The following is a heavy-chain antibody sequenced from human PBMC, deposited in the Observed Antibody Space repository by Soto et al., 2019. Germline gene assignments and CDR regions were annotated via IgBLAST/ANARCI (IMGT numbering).Heavy chain of an antibody. CDR1: GYTFTSYA. CDR3: ARDGGIMYSSSYGLFY. D-gene: IGHD6-6*01. CDR2: INAGNGNT. Sequence: ASVKVSCRASGYTFTSYAMHWVRQAPGQRLEWMGWINAGNGNTKYSQKFQGRVTITRDTSASTAYMELSSLRSEGTAVYYCARDGGIMYSSSYGLFYWGQGTLVTVSS. J-gene: IGHJ4*02. V-gene: IGHV1-3*01.